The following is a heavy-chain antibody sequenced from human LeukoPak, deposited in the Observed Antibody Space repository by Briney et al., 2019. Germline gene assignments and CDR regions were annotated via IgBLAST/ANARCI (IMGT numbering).Heavy chain of an antibody. D-gene: IGHD2-15*01. CDR1: GFSFSAYW. CDR2: INPAGSET. J-gene: IGHJ4*02. CDR3: ARFGYVAAADV. V-gene: IGHV3-7*01. Sequence: GGSLRLSCAASGFSFSAYWMTWVRQAPGTGLEWVANINPAGSETYYVDPVKGRFSISRDNAKNLVYLQMNSLRAEDTAVYHCARFGYVAAADVRGQGTPVTVSS.